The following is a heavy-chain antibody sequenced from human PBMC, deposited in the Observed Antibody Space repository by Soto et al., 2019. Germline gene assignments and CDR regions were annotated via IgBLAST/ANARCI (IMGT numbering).Heavy chain of an antibody. V-gene: IGHV1-3*01. D-gene: IGHD6-19*01. CDR3: ARERAVAGFYYYYGMDV. CDR1: GYTFTSYC. CDR2: INAANGDT. Sequence: ASVKVSCKASGYTFTSYCIHWVRQAPGQRLEWMGWINAANGDTKYSPKFQGRVTITRDTSASTAYMELSSLRSEDTAVYYCARERAVAGFYYYYGMDVWGQGTTGTVSS. J-gene: IGHJ6*02.